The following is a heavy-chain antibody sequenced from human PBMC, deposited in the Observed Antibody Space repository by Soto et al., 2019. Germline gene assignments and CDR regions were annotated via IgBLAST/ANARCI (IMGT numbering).Heavy chain of an antibody. CDR2: ISGSGGST. D-gene: IGHD4-17*01. V-gene: IGHV3-23*01. CDR1: GFTFSSYA. J-gene: IGHJ5*02. Sequence: GGSLRLSCAASGFTFSSYAMSWVRQAPGKGPEWVSAISGSGGSTYYADSVKGRFTISRDNSKNTLYLQMNSLRAEDTAVYYCAKDTPTTLTNVPKFGPWGQGTLVTVS. CDR3: AKDTPTTLTNVPKFGP.